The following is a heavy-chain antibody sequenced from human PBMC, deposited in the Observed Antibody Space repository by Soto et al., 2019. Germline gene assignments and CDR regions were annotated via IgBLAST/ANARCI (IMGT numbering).Heavy chain of an antibody. CDR3: ARGRGSGRRSDYDY. CDR1: GGSISSGGYS. D-gene: IGHD3-10*01. V-gene: IGHV4-30-2*01. CDR2: IYHSGST. J-gene: IGHJ4*02. Sequence: TLSLTCAVSGGSISSGGYSWSWIRQPPGKGLEWIGYIYHSGSTYYNPSLKSRVTISVDRSKNQFSLKLSSVTAADTAVYYCARGRGSGRRSDYDYWGQGTLVTVSS.